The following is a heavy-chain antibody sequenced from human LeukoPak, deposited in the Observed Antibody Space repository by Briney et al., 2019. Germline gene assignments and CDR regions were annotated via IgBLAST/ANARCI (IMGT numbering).Heavy chain of an antibody. CDR1: GFTFSSYA. V-gene: IGHV3-23*01. CDR3: AKAVRRYCSGGSCYYYFAY. D-gene: IGHD2-15*01. Sequence: PGGSLRLSCAASGFTFSSYAMSWVRQAPGKGLEWVSAISGSGGSTYYADSVKGRFTISRDNSKNTLYLQMNSLRAEDTAVYYCAKAVRRYCSGGSCYYYFAYWGQQTLVTVYS. CDR2: ISGSGGST. J-gene: IGHJ4*02.